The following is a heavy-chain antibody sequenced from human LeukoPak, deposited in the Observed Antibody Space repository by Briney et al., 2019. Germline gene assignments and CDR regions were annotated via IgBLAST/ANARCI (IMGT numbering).Heavy chain of an antibody. V-gene: IGHV4-31*03. D-gene: IGHD3-22*01. Sequence: SETLSLACTVSGGSISSGGYYWSWIRQHPGKGLEWIGYIYYSGSTYYNPSLKSRVTISVDTSKNQFSLKLSSVTAADTAVYCCARGPTYYYDSRPRGYFDYWGQGTLVTVSS. CDR3: ARGPTYYYDSRPRGYFDY. CDR1: GGSISSGGYY. J-gene: IGHJ4*02. CDR2: IYYSGST.